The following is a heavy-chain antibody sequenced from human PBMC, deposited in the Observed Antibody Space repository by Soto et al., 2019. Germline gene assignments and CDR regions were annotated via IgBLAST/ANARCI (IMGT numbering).Heavy chain of an antibody. CDR2: IYYSGST. CDR3: ARQPLRLNYGMDV. V-gene: IGHV4-39*01. Sequence: KASETLSLTCTVSGGSISSSSYYWGWIRQPPGKGLEWIGSIYYSGSTYYNPSLKSRVTISVDTSKNQFSLKLSSVTAADTAVYYCARQPLRLNYGMDVWGQGTTVTVSS. J-gene: IGHJ6*02. CDR1: GGSISSSSYY. D-gene: IGHD2-8*01.